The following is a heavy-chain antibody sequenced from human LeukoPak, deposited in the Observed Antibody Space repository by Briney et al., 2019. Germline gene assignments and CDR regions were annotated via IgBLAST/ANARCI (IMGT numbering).Heavy chain of an antibody. V-gene: IGHV4-59*01. CDR2: ISYSGST. J-gene: IGHJ6*03. CDR3: ARARAAAGPPYYYYYYMDV. CDR1: GDSMSSYY. Sequence: SETLSLTCTVSGDSMSSYYWSWIRQPPGKGLEWIAYISYSGSTKYHHSLQNRVTISIDTSKDQFSLKLSTVTAADTAVYYCARARAAAGPPYYYYYYMDVWGKGTTVTVSS. D-gene: IGHD6-13*01.